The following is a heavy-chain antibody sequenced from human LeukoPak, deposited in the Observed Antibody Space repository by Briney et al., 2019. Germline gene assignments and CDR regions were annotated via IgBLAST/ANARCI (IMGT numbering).Heavy chain of an antibody. Sequence: GGSLRLSCAATGFTFSNYAMSWARQAPGKGLEWVSSTSDSGGKTYYADSVKGRFAISRDNSKNTLYLQMDGLRAEDTAVYYCAKGRLVLDYWGQGTLVTVSS. CDR2: TSDSGGKT. D-gene: IGHD6-6*01. CDR1: GFTFSNYA. J-gene: IGHJ4*02. V-gene: IGHV3-23*01. CDR3: AKGRLVLDY.